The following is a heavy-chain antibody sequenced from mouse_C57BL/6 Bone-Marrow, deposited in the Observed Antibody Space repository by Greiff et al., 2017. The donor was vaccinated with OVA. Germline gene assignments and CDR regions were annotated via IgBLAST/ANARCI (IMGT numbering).Heavy chain of an antibody. CDR3: ARRGYDYDGRFDY. D-gene: IGHD2-4*01. J-gene: IGHJ2*01. Sequence: QVQLQQPGAELVKPGASVKLSCKASGYTFTSYWMQWVKQRPGQGLEWIGEIDPSDSYTNYNQKFKGKATLTVDTSSSTAYMQLSSLTSEDSAVYYCARRGYDYDGRFDYWGQGTTRTVSS. CDR2: IDPSDSYT. V-gene: IGHV1-50*01. CDR1: GYTFTSYW.